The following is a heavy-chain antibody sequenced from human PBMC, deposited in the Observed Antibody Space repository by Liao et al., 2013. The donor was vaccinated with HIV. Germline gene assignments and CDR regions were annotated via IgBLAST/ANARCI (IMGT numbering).Heavy chain of an antibody. J-gene: IGHJ3*02. CDR1: GMSFSGYY. D-gene: IGHD1-26*01. CDR3: ARAPSWELGDAFDI. V-gene: IGHV4-59*10. CDR2: INTSGST. Sequence: QVQLQQWGAGLLKPSETLSLTCAVYGMSFSGYYWSWIRQPPGKGLEWIGRINTSGSTQYNPSLKSRVTMSVDTSKNQFSLKLTSVSAADTAVYYCARAPSWELGDAFDIWGQGTMVTVSS.